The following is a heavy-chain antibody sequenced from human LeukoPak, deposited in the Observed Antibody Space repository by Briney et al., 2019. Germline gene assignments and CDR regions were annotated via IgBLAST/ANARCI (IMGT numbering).Heavy chain of an antibody. D-gene: IGHD5-24*01. CDR2: ISSSGGTT. V-gene: IGHV3-23*01. Sequence: AGGSLRLSCAASGFTFSIYAMSWVRQAPGKGLEWVAAISSSGGTTYYADSMRGRFSISRVNSKSMLYLEMSSLRADDTAVYYCAKVAARRDYEAYFEYWGQGTQVTVSS. CDR3: AKVAARRDYEAYFEY. CDR1: GFTFSIYA. J-gene: IGHJ4*02.